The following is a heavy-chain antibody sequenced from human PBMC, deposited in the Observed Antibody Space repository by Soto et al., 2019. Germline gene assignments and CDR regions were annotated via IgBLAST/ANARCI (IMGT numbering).Heavy chain of an antibody. V-gene: IGHV3-30-3*01. Sequence: GGSLRLSCAASGFTFSSYAMSWVRQAPGKGLEWVAVISYDGSNKYYADSVKGRFTISRDNSKNTLYLQMNSLRAEDTAVYYCARDGVVAATPGLYGMDVWGQGTMVTVSS. CDR3: ARDGVVAATPGLYGMDV. J-gene: IGHJ6*02. CDR2: ISYDGSNK. D-gene: IGHD2-15*01. CDR1: GFTFSSYA.